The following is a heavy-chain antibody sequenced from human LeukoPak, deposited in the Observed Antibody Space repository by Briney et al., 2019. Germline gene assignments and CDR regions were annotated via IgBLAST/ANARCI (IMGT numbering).Heavy chain of an antibody. Sequence: SETLSLTCTVSGGSISSYYWSWIRQPPGKGLEWIGYIYYSGSTNYNPSLKSRVTISVDTSKNQFSLKLSSVTAADTAVYYCARGPYPGGYYYYMDVWGKGTTVTVSS. CDR2: IYYSGST. V-gene: IGHV4-59*01. CDR3: ARGPYPGGYYYYMDV. J-gene: IGHJ6*03. CDR1: GGSISSYY. D-gene: IGHD3-10*01.